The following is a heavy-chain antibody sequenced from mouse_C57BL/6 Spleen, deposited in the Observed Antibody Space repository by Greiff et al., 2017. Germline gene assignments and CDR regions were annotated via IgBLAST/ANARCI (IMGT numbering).Heavy chain of an antibody. Sequence: DVQLQESGPGLVKPSQSLSLTCSVTGYSITSGYYWNWIRQFPGNKLEWMGYISYDGSNNYHPSLKNRMSITSDTSKNQFVLKLNAVTTEDTATYYCAREGQFTKGYCDVWATEPTVSV. CDR3: AREGQFTKGYCDV. D-gene: IGHD1-1*01. CDR1: GYSITSGYY. CDR2: ISYDGSN. J-gene: IGHJ1*03. V-gene: IGHV3-6*01.